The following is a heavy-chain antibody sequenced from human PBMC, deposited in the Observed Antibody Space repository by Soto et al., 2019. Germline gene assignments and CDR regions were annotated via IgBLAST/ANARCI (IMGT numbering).Heavy chain of an antibody. D-gene: IGHD4-17*01. J-gene: IGHJ6*02. CDR1: GYTFTGYY. V-gene: IGHV1-2*04. Sequence: GASVKVSCKASGYTFTGYYMHWVRQAPGQGLEWMGWINPNSGGTNYAQKFQGWVTMTRDTSISTAYMELSRLRSDDTAVYYCARDSGYGDYEAFVDVWGQGTTVTVSS. CDR3: ARDSGYGDYEAFVDV. CDR2: INPNSGGT.